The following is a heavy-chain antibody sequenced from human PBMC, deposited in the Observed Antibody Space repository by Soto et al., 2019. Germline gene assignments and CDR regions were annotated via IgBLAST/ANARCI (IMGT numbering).Heavy chain of an antibody. CDR2: ISYSGTTI. CDR3: TKPCRYCNGSGPGNWLDT. J-gene: IGHJ5*02. V-gene: IGHV3-11*01. CDR1: GFTFTDYD. Sequence: QVQLVESGGGLVKPGGSLRLACATSGFTFTDYDMSWIRQALGKGLEWVSYISYSGTTIYYADSVRGRFAISRDNAEKCLYLHMNSLTAEDTAVYYCTKPCRYCNGSGPGNWLDTWSQRTLVTVSS. D-gene: IGHD2-8*02.